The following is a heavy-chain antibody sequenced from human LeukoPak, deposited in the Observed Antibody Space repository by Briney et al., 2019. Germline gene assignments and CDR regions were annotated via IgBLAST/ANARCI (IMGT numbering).Heavy chain of an antibody. Sequence: SETLSLTCAVYGGSFSGYYWSWIRQPPGKGLEWIGEINHSGSTDYNPSLKSRVTISVDTSKNQFSLKLSSVTAADTAVYYCARGDTVGYYFDYWGQGSLVTVSS. CDR2: INHSGST. V-gene: IGHV4-34*01. D-gene: IGHD5-12*01. J-gene: IGHJ4*02. CDR3: ARGDTVGYYFDY. CDR1: GGSFSGYY.